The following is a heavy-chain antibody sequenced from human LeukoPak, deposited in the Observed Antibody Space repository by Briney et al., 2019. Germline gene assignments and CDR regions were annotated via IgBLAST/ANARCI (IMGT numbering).Heavy chain of an antibody. CDR2: ISYDGSNK. J-gene: IGHJ4*02. D-gene: IGHD2-2*02. V-gene: IGHV3-30*03. CDR3: TTERSSSCYTGPFCDF. CDR1: GFTFSSYG. Sequence: GGSLRLSCAASGFTFSSYGMHWVRQAPGKGLEWVAVISYDGSNKYYADSVKGRFTISRDNSKNTLYLQMNSLRAEDTAVYYCTTERSSSCYTGPFCDFWGQGTLVTVSS.